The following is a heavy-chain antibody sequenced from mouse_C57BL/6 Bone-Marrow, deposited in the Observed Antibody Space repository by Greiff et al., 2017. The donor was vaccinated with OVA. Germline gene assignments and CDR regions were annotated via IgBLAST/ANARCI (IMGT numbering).Heavy chain of an antibody. CDR2: IDPENGDT. CDR3: TIYYDYDGDYFDY. Sequence: EVQLVESGAELVRPGASVKLSCTASGFNIKDDYMHWVKQRPEQGLEWIGWIDPENGDTEYASKFQGKAIIKADTSYNTSYLQLSSLTSEDTAVYYGTIYYDYDGDYFDYWGQGTTLTVSS. CDR1: GFNIKDDY. V-gene: IGHV14-4*01. J-gene: IGHJ2*01. D-gene: IGHD2-4*01.